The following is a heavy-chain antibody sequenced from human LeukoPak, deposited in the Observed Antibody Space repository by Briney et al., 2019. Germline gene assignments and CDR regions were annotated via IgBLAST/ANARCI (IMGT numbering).Heavy chain of an antibody. Sequence: SETLSLTCTVSGGSISSYYWSWIRQPAGKGLEWIGRIYTNGSTNYNPSLKSRVTMSVDTSKNQFSLKLSSVTAADTAVYYCARDIVVVPAARNWFDPWGQGTLVTVSS. CDR3: ARDIVVVPAARNWFDP. V-gene: IGHV4-4*07. D-gene: IGHD2-2*01. CDR2: IYTNGST. CDR1: GGSISSYY. J-gene: IGHJ5*02.